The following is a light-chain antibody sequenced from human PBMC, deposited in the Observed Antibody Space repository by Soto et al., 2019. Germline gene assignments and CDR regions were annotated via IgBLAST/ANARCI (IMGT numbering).Light chain of an antibody. V-gene: IGKV3-20*01. J-gene: IGKJ2*01. CDR3: QLIHT. Sequence: EIVLTQSPGTLCLSPGERATLSCRASQSVSSSYLAWYQQKPGQAPRLLMYGASRRATGIPDRFSGSGSGTDFTLTISRLEPEDFAVYYCQLIHTFGQGTKLEIK. CDR2: GAS. CDR1: QSVSSSY.